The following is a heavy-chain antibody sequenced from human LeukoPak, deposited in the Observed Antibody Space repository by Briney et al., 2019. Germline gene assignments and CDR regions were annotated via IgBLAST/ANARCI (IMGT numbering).Heavy chain of an antibody. J-gene: IGHJ6*03. V-gene: IGHV1-24*01. CDR2: FDPEDGET. CDR1: GYTLTELS. D-gene: IGHD6-19*01. CDR3: ARTAGYSSGWYNYYYYMDV. Sequence: GASVKVSCKVSGYTLTELSMHWVRQAPGKGLEWMGGFDPEDGETIYAQKFQGRVTMTRDMSTSTVYMELSSLRSEDTAVYYCARTAGYSSGWYNYYYYMDVWGKGTTVTVSS.